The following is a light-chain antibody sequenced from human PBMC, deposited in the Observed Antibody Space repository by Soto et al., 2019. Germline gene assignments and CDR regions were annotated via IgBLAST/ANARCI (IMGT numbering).Light chain of an antibody. CDR2: AAS. Sequence: DIQMTQSPSSLSASVGDRVTITCRARQSISNYLNWYQQKPGKAPKLLIYAASTLQGGVPSRFSGSGSGTDFTLTVSSLQPEDFAMYYCQQSYSIPYTFGQGTKVEIK. J-gene: IGKJ2*01. CDR1: QSISNY. CDR3: QQSYSIPYT. V-gene: IGKV1-39*01.